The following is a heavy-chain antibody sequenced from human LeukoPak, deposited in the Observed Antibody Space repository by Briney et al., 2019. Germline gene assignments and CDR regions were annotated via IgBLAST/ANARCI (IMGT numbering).Heavy chain of an antibody. CDR1: GYTCTSYG. CDR3: ARDIVVVPAAWEYFDY. D-gene: IGHD2-2*01. Sequence: GASVKVSCKASGYTCTSYGISWVRQAPGQGLEWMGWISAYNGNTNYAQKLQGRVTMTTDTSTSTAYMELRSLRSDDTAVYYCARDIVVVPAAWEYFDYWGQGTLVTVSS. J-gene: IGHJ4*02. CDR2: ISAYNGNT. V-gene: IGHV1-18*01.